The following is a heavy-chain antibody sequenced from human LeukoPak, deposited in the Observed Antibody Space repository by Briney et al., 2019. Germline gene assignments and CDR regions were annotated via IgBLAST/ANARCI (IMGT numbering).Heavy chain of an antibody. CDR2: ISAYNGNT. CDR1: GYTFTSYG. CDR3: ARGTEKKDIVVVPEFDP. V-gene: IGHV1-18*01. J-gene: IGHJ5*02. D-gene: IGHD2-2*01. Sequence: ASVKVSCKASGYTFTSYGISWVRQAPGQGLEWMGWISAYNGNTNYAQKLQGRVTMTTDTSTSTAYMELRSLRSDDTAVYYCARGTEKKDIVVVPEFDPWGQGTLVTVSS.